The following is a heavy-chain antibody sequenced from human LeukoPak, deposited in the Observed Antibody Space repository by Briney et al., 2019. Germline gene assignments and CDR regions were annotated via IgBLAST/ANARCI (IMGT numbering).Heavy chain of an antibody. CDR1: GFSFSTYS. V-gene: IGHV3-30*03. J-gene: IGHJ4*02. CDR3: ARDPVPATARHFDY. CDR2: TSSDGNIK. Sequence: RTGGSLRLSCAASGFSFSTYSMNWVRQAPGKGLEWVAVTSSDGNIKYYADSVKGRFTISRDNSKNTLYLQMNSLRGEDTGVYYCARDPVPATARHFDYWGQGTLVTVSS. D-gene: IGHD1-1*01.